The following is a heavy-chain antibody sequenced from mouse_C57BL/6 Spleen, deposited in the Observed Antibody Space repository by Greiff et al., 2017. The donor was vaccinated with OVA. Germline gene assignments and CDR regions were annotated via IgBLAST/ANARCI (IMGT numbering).Heavy chain of an antibody. CDR1: GYAFSSSW. CDR3: ARELGRNWYFDV. CDR2: IYPGDGDT. J-gene: IGHJ1*03. V-gene: IGHV1-82*01. Sequence: QVQLQQSGPELVKPGASVKISCKASGYAFSSSWMTWVKQRPGKGLEWIGRIYPGDGDTNYKGKFKGKATLTADKSSSTAYMQLSSLTSEDAAVYFCARELGRNWYFDVWGTGTTVTVSS. D-gene: IGHD4-1*01.